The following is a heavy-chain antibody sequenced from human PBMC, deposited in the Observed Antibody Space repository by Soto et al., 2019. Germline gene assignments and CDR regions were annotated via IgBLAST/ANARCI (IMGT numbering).Heavy chain of an antibody. CDR1: GFSFSDFG. D-gene: IGHD2-21*02. CDR3: AKETRSRAVTATRVNGMDV. V-gene: IGHV3-30*18. J-gene: IGHJ6*02. Sequence: QVQLVESGGGVAQPGRSLRLSCAPSGFSFSDFGMHWVRQAPGKGLEWVAAISHDGSNQYYGDSVKGRFSISRDHSNNRLYLQMNNLKVEDSAIYFCAKETRSRAVTATRVNGMDVWGQGTTVTVSS. CDR2: ISHDGSNQ.